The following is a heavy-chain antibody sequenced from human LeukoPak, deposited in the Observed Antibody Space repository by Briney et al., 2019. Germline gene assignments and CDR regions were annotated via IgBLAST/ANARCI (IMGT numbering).Heavy chain of an antibody. D-gene: IGHD6-13*01. J-gene: IGHJ5*02. V-gene: IGHV4-38-2*02. Sequence: SETLSLTCTVSGYSISSSYYWGWIRQPPGKGLEWIGSIYYSGSTYYNPSLKSRVTISVDTSKNQFSLKLTSVTAADTAVYYCARKQGGQLVNTRRWFDPWGQGTLVTVSS. CDR2: IYYSGST. CDR3: ARKQGGQLVNTRRWFDP. CDR1: GYSISSSYY.